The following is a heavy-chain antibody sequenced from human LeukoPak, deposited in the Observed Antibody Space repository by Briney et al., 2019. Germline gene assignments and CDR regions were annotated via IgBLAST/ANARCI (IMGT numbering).Heavy chain of an antibody. D-gene: IGHD4-17*01. V-gene: IGHV1-24*01. CDR3: ATDYGDYLDY. CDR2: FDPEDGET. CDR1: GYTFTGYY. Sequence: ASVKVSCKASGYTFTGYYMHWVRQAPGKGLEWMGGFDPEDGETIYAQKFQGRVTMTEDTSTDTAYMELSSLRSEDTAVYYCATDYGDYLDYWGQGTLVTVSS. J-gene: IGHJ4*02.